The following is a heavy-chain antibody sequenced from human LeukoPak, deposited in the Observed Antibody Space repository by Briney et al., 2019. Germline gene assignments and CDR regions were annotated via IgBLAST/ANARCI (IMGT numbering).Heavy chain of an antibody. J-gene: IGHJ4*02. CDR1: GYTFTGYY. CDR3: ARGLSIAVAYYFDY. V-gene: IGHV1-2*04. CDR2: INPNSGGT. D-gene: IGHD6-19*01. Sequence: ASVKVSCKASGYTFTGYYMHWVRQAPGQGLEWMGWINPNSGGTNYAQKFQGWVTMTRDTSISTAHMELSRLRSDDTAVYYCARGLSIAVAYYFDYWGQGTLVTVSS.